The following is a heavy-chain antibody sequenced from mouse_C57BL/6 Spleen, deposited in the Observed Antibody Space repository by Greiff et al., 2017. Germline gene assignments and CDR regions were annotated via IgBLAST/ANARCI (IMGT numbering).Heavy chain of an antibody. J-gene: IGHJ2*01. CDR3: ARLGYDYAHFDY. Sequence: VQLQQSGPELVKPGASVKISCKASGYAFSSSWMNWVKQRPGKGLEWIGRIYPGDGDTNYNGKFKGKATLTADKSSSTAYMQLSSLTSEDSAVYFCARLGYDYAHFDYWGQGTTLTVSS. D-gene: IGHD2-4*01. V-gene: IGHV1-82*01. CDR1: GYAFSSSW. CDR2: IYPGDGDT.